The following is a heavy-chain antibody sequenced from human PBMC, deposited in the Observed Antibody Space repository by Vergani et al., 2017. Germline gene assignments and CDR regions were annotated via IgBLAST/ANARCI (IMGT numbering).Heavy chain of an antibody. J-gene: IGHJ5*02. CDR3: AREEFGAAAMSHSWFDP. CDR2: ISSSSSTI. D-gene: IGHD2-2*01. V-gene: IGHV3-48*02. CDR1: GFTFSSYS. Sequence: EVQLVESGGGLVQPGGSLRLSCAASGFTFSSYSMNWVRQAPGKGLEWVSYISSSSSTIYYADSVKGRFTISRDNAKNSLYLQMNSLRDEDTAVYYCAREEFGAAAMSHSWFDPWGQGTLVTVSS.